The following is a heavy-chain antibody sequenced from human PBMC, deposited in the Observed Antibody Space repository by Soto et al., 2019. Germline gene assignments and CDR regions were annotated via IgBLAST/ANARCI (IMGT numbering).Heavy chain of an antibody. D-gene: IGHD3-16*01. J-gene: IGHJ3*02. Sequence: EVQLVESGGGLVQPGGSLRLSCAASGFTFSSYWMHWVCQAPGKGLVWVSRINSDGSSTSYADSVKGRFTISRDNAKNTLYLQMNSLRAEDTAVYYCARDGGDAYAFNIWGQGTMVTVSS. V-gene: IGHV3-74*01. CDR3: ARDGGDAYAFNI. CDR2: INSDGSST. CDR1: GFTFSSYW.